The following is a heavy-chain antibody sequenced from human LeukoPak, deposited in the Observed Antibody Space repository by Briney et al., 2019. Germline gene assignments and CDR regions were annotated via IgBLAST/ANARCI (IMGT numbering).Heavy chain of an antibody. CDR3: ATLSFDWNSDY. Sequence: ETGGSLRLSCAASGFTFSRYAMSWVRQAPGKGLEWVSGISGSGGSTYYADSVKGRFTISRDNSKNTLYLQMNSLRAEDTAVYYCATLSFDWNSDYWGQGTLVTVSS. V-gene: IGHV3-23*01. CDR1: GFTFSRYA. J-gene: IGHJ4*02. D-gene: IGHD1-7*01. CDR2: ISGSGGST.